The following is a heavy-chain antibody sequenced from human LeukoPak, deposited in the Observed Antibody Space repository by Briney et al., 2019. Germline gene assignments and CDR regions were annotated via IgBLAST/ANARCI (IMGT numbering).Heavy chain of an antibody. D-gene: IGHD3-10*01. Sequence: ASVKVSCKPSGYTFTSYYMYWVRQAPGQGLEWMGIINPSGGSTSYAREFQGRVTMTRDTSTSTVYMELSSLRSEDTAVYYCARDSGMVRGTVDYWGQGTLVTVSS. CDR1: GYTFTSYY. J-gene: IGHJ4*02. V-gene: IGHV1-46*01. CDR2: INPSGGST. CDR3: ARDSGMVRGTVDY.